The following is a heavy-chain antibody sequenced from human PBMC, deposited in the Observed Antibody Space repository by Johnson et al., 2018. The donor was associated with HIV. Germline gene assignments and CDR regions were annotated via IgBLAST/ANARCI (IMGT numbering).Heavy chain of an antibody. J-gene: IGHJ3*02. V-gene: IGHV3-74*02. D-gene: IGHD6-6*01. Sequence: VQLVESGGGLVKPGGSLRLSCVASGFTLSSYWMHWVRQVPGKGPVWVSRMNSDGSSSAYADSVKGRFTISRDNAKNSLYLQMNSLRAEDTALYYCAKGIAARPPGDAFDIWGQGTMVTVSS. CDR1: GFTLSSYW. CDR3: AKGIAARPPGDAFDI. CDR2: MNSDGSSS.